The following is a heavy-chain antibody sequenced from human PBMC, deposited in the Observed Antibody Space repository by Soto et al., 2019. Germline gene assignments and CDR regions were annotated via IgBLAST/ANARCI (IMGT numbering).Heavy chain of an antibody. CDR2: IYYSGST. D-gene: IGHD4-17*01. Sequence: PSETLSLTGTVSGGSISSYYWSWIRQPPGKGLEWIGYIYYSGSTNYNPSLKSRVTISVDTSKNQFSLKLSSVTAADTAVYYCARDNDYGDYVNAFDIWGQGTMVTVSS. CDR3: ARDNDYGDYVNAFDI. CDR1: GGSISSYY. J-gene: IGHJ3*02. V-gene: IGHV4-59*01.